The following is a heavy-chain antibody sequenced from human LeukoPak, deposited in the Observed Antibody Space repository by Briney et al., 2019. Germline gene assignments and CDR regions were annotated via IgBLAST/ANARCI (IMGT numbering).Heavy chain of an antibody. CDR2: INPNSGGT. J-gene: IGHJ4*02. CDR1: GYTFSDYY. V-gene: IGHV1-2*02. CDR3: ARVGVRGVIIADFDY. Sequence: ASVKVSCKASGYTFSDYYMHWVRQASGQGLAWMGWINPNSGGTNYAQEFQGRVTMTRDTSISTAYMELSRLRSDDTAVYYCARVGVRGVIIADFDYWGQGTLVTVSS. D-gene: IGHD3-10*01.